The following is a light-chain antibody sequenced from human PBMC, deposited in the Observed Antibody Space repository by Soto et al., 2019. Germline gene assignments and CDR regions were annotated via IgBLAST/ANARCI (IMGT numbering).Light chain of an antibody. Sequence: EIVLTQSPATLSVSPGERATLSCRASQSVRSNLAWYQQKPGQGPRLRIFGASTRATNIPARFSGSGSGTEFTLTISSLQSEDFAVYYCQQYINWPPLTFGGGTKVDIK. CDR2: GAS. CDR1: QSVRSN. J-gene: IGKJ4*01. CDR3: QQYINWPPLT. V-gene: IGKV3-15*01.